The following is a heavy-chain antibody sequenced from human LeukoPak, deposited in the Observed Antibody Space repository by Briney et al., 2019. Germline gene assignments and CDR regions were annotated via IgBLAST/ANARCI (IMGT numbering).Heavy chain of an antibody. Sequence: GGSLRLSCATSGFTFSLYWMNWVRQAPGKGLEWVSSISSSSSYIYYADSVKGRFTISRDNAKNSLYLQMNSLRAEDTAVYYCARAVVAAHNWFDPWGQGTLVTVSS. CDR3: ARAVVAAHNWFDP. CDR1: GFTFSLYW. J-gene: IGHJ5*02. V-gene: IGHV3-21*01. CDR2: ISSSSSYI. D-gene: IGHD2-15*01.